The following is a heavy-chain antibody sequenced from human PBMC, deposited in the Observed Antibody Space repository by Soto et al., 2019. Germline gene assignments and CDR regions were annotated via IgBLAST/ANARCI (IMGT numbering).Heavy chain of an antibody. V-gene: IGHV4-4*02. Sequence: QVQLQESGPGLVKPSVTLSLTCAVSGGSISSSNWWSWVRQPPGKGLEGIGEIYHSGSTNYNPSLKSRVTISLDRSKNQFSLKLSSVTAADTAVYYCARGRRYFSGGSCTNWFDPWGQGTLVTVSS. D-gene: IGHD2-15*01. CDR3: ARGRRYFSGGSCTNWFDP. CDR1: GGSISSSNW. J-gene: IGHJ5*02. CDR2: IYHSGST.